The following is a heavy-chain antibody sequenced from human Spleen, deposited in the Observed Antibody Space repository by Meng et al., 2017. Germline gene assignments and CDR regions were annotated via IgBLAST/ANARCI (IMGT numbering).Heavy chain of an antibody. V-gene: IGHV7-4-1*02. CDR2: INTNTGNP. CDR3: ARMTVAGMAY. Sequence: ASVKVSCKASGYTFTGHYMHWVRQAPGQGLEWMGWINTNTGNPTYAQGFTGRFVFSLDTSVSTAYLQISSLKAEDTAVYYCARMTVAGMAYWGQGTLVTVSS. CDR1: GYTFTGHY. J-gene: IGHJ4*02. D-gene: IGHD6-19*01.